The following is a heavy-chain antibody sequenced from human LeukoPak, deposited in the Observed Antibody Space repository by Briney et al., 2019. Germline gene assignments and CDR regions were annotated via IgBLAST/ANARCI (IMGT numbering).Heavy chain of an antibody. CDR1: GYSLSSGYY. Sequence: PSETLSLTCTVSGYSLSSGYYWGWIRQPPGKGLEWIGSIYHSGSTYYNPSLKSRVTISVDTSKNQFSLKLSSVTAADTAVYYCARGPALGYDSSGPNNWFDPWGQGTLVTVSS. V-gene: IGHV4-38-2*02. J-gene: IGHJ5*02. D-gene: IGHD3-22*01. CDR2: IYHSGST. CDR3: ARGPALGYDSSGPNNWFDP.